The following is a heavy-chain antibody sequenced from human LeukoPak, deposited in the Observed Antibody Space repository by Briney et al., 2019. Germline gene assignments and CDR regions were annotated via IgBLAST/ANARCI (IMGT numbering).Heavy chain of an antibody. CDR3: ARDGTTTVVTTQYFDY. CDR2: IWYDGSNK. Sequence: GGSLRLFCAASGFTFSRYRMQWVRQAPGKGLEWVAAIWYDGSNKYYADSVKGRFTISRDNSKSTLYLQMNSLRAEDTAVYYCARDGTTTVVTTQYFDYWGQGTLVTVSS. J-gene: IGHJ4*02. CDR1: GFTFSRYR. D-gene: IGHD4-23*01. V-gene: IGHV3-33*01.